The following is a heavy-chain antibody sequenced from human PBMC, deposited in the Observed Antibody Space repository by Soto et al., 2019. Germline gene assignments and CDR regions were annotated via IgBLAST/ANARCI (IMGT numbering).Heavy chain of an antibody. D-gene: IGHD1-20*01. Sequence: GWSLRLSCAASGFTFDDYAMHWVRQAPGKGLEWVASISWNSGSIGYADSVKGRFTISRDNAKNSLSLQMNSLRPEDTALYYCAKDQWYNNTWSLDYWVQVTLVTV. J-gene: IGHJ4*02. CDR1: GFTFDDYA. V-gene: IGHV3-9*01. CDR2: ISWNSGSI. CDR3: AKDQWYNNTWSLDY.